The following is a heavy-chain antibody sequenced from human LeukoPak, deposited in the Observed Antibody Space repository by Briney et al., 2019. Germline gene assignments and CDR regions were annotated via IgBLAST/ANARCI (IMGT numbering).Heavy chain of an antibody. Sequence: GASVKVSCKASGYTFTDYYMHWVRQVPGQGLEWMGWINPNSGGTNYAQQFQGRVTMTRDTSISTAYMELSNLRSDDTAVYYCARGIAAAGGRWFDPWGQGTLATVSS. CDR2: INPNSGGT. D-gene: IGHD6-13*01. CDR3: ARGIAAAGGRWFDP. V-gene: IGHV1-2*02. CDR1: GYTFTDYY. J-gene: IGHJ5*02.